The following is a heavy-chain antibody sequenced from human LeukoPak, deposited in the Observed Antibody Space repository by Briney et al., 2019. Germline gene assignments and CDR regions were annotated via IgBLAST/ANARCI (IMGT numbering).Heavy chain of an antibody. V-gene: IGHV3-74*01. CDR2: IQTDGSTT. J-gene: IGHJ2*01. D-gene: IGHD1-26*01. CDR1: EFTFSSFW. CDR3: VRAAKGVGATSSDWYFEL. Sequence: GGSQRLSCAASEFTFSSFWMHWVRQAPGKGLVWVSRIQTDGSTTVYADSVKGRFTISRDNAKNTLYLQMNRLRAEDTAVYYCVRAAKGVGATSSDWYFELWGRGTLVTVSS.